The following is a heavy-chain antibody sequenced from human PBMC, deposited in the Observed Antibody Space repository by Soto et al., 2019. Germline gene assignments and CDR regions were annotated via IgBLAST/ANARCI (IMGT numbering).Heavy chain of an antibody. D-gene: IGHD3-3*01. Sequence: EVQLVESGGGLVQPGRSLRPSCPASGFTFDDYAMHWVRQAPGKGLEWVSGISWNSGSIGYADSVKGRFTISRDNAKNSLYLQMNSLRAEDTALYYCAQDMGYDFWSGYYTVDYWGQGSLVTVSS. V-gene: IGHV3-9*01. CDR3: AQDMGYDFWSGYYTVDY. J-gene: IGHJ4*02. CDR1: GFTFDDYA. CDR2: ISWNSGSI.